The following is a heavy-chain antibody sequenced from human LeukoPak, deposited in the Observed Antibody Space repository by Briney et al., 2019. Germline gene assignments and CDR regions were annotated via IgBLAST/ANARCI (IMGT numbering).Heavy chain of an antibody. V-gene: IGHV3-48*03. CDR1: GFTFSSYE. J-gene: IGHJ4*02. Sequence: GGSLRLSCAASGFTFSSYEMNWVRQAPGKGLEWVSYISSSGSTIYYADSVKGRFTISRDNAKNSLYLQMSSLRAEDTAVYYCARDPAGYCSGGSSFDYWGQRKLCTVSS. CDR3: ARDPAGYCSGGSSFDY. D-gene: IGHD2-15*01. CDR2: ISSSGSTI.